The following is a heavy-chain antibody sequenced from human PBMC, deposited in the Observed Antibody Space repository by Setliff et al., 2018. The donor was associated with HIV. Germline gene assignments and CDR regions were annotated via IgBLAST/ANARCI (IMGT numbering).Heavy chain of an antibody. CDR2: IHHSGST. CDR1: GGSLSGYY. Sequence: SETLSLTCAVYGGSLSGYYWSWIRQPPGKGLEWIGEIHHSGSTNYDPSLKSRVTIFVDTSKNQLSLKVKSVTAADTAIYYCARICRNFWSGCVADSWGQGTLVTVSS. V-gene: IGHV4-34*01. D-gene: IGHD3-3*01. CDR3: ARICRNFWSGCVADS. J-gene: IGHJ4*02.